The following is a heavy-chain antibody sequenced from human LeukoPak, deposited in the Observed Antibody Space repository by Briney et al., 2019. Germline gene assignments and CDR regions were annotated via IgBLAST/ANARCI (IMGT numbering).Heavy chain of an antibody. D-gene: IGHD6-19*01. V-gene: IGHV3-23*01. CDR3: AMKGIAVAGTADY. J-gene: IGHJ4*02. CDR1: GFTFSSYA. CDR2: ISGSGGST. Sequence: GGSLRLSCAASGFTFSSYAMSWVRQAPGKGLEWVSAISGSGGSTYYADSVKGRFTISRDNSKNTLYPQMNSLRAEDTAVYYCAMKGIAVAGTADYWGQGTLVTVSS.